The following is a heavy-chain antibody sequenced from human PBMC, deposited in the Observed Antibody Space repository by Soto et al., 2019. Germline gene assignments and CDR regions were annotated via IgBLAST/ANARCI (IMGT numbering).Heavy chain of an antibody. CDR2: INHSGST. Sequence: QVQLQQWGAGLLKPSETLSLTCAVYGGSFSGYYWSWIRQPPGKGLKWLGEINHSGSTNYNPSLKSRVTISVDTSKNQFSLKLSSVTAADTAVYYCARVSYCCSGSYYNHPFDFWGQGTLVTVSS. V-gene: IGHV4-34*01. J-gene: IGHJ4*02. CDR3: ARVSYCCSGSYYNHPFDF. D-gene: IGHD3-10*01. CDR1: GGSFSGYY.